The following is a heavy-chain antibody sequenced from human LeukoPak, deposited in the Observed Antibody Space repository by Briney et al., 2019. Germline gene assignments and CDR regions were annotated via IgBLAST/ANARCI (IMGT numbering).Heavy chain of an antibody. CDR3: AKTPHYDILTGYFKQGYYFDY. CDR2: ISGSGGST. V-gene: IGHV3-23*01. Sequence: GGSLRLSCAASGFTFSSYVMNWVLQAPGKGLEWFSAISGSGGSTYYADSVKGRFTISRDNPKNTLCLQMNSLRAEDTAVYYCAKTPHYDILTGYFKQGYYFDYWGQGTLVTVSS. J-gene: IGHJ4*02. D-gene: IGHD3-9*01. CDR1: GFTFSSYV.